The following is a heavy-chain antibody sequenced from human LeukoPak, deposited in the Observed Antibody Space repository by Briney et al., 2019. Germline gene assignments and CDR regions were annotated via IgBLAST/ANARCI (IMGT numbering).Heavy chain of an antibody. CDR1: GLSISDYC. D-gene: IGHD2-2*02. V-gene: IGHV3-11*01. CDR3: VSTPAIRRLNF. Sequence: GGSLRLSCAASGLSISDYCMSWIRQAPGGGLQWIAYISSVTSAIHYANSMKGRFTMSRDNAQNSVDLQMNSLRTEDMAMYFCVSTPAIRRLNFWGQGTLVTVSS. J-gene: IGHJ4*02. CDR2: ISSVTSAI.